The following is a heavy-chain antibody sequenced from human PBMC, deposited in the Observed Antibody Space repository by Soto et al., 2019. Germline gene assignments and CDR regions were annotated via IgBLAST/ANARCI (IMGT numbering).Heavy chain of an antibody. CDR3: ARWDDYGASDQYHFDQ. Sequence: ASVKVSCKASGYTFTASGISCVRQAPGQGLEWMGWTSIYNGHTEYSPKFLGRVVMTTDTSADTAYLELKSLRPDDAALYYCARWDDYGASDQYHFDQWGQGTLVTVSS. D-gene: IGHD4-17*01. V-gene: IGHV1-18*01. J-gene: IGHJ4*02. CDR2: TSIYNGHT. CDR1: GYTFTASG.